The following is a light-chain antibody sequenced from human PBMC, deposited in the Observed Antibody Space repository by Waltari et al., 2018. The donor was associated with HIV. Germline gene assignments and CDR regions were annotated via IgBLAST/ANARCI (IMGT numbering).Light chain of an antibody. Sequence: EIVLTQSPGTLSLSPGERATLSCRASQSVSSSLAWYQQKPGQAPRLLIYGASSRATGIPDRFSGSGSGTDFTLTISRLEPGDFAVYYCQQYATSPPAYTFGQGTKLEIK. CDR1: QSVSSS. CDR2: GAS. V-gene: IGKV3-20*01. J-gene: IGKJ2*01. CDR3: QQYATSPPAYT.